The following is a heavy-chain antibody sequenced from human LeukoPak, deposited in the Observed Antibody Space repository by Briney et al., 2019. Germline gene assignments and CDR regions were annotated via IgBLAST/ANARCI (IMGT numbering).Heavy chain of an antibody. CDR2: IYYTGSS. CDR1: GGSISSGGHY. CDR3: ARVTNAVGWYFDI. D-gene: IGHD4-11*01. J-gene: IGHJ2*01. V-gene: IGHV4-31*03. Sequence: KPSETLSLTCTVSGGSISSGGHYWSWIRQHPGKGLECIGYIYYTGSSYYNPSLSSRLTISVDASKNQFSLRLSTVTAADTAVYYCARVTNAVGWYFDIWGRGTLVTVPS.